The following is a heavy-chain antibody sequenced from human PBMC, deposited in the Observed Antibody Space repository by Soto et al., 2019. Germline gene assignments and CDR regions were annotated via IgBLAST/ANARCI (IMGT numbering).Heavy chain of an antibody. J-gene: IGHJ4*02. CDR2: ISYDGSNK. CDR3: AKEWDTAMVGEDY. CDR1: GFTFSSYG. D-gene: IGHD5-18*01. V-gene: IGHV3-30*18. Sequence: QVQLVESGGGVVQPGRSLRLSCAASGFTFSSYGMHWVRQAPGKGLEWVAVISYDGSNKYYADFVKGRFTISRDNSKNTLYLQMNSLRAEDTAVYYCAKEWDTAMVGEDYWGQGTLVTVSS.